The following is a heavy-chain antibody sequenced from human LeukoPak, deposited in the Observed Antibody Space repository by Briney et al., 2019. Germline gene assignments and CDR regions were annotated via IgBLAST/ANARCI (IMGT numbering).Heavy chain of an antibody. J-gene: IGHJ6*02. CDR2: INHIGST. Sequence: SETLSLTCAVYGGSFSGYYWSWIRQPPGKGLEWIGEINHIGSTNYNPSLKSRVTISVDTSKNQFSLNLGSVTAADTAVYYCASLNWGYYYYYGMDVWGQGTTVTVSS. CDR3: ASLNWGYYYYYGMDV. CDR1: GGSFSGYY. D-gene: IGHD7-27*01. V-gene: IGHV4-34*01.